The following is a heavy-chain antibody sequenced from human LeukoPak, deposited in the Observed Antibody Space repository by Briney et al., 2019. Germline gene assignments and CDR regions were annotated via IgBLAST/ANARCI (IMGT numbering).Heavy chain of an antibody. CDR1: GGSISSGSYY. J-gene: IGHJ6*03. D-gene: IGHD3-9*01. V-gene: IGHV4-61*02. Sequence: SETLSLTCTVSGGSISSGSYYWSWIRQPAGKGLEWIGRIYTSGSTNYNPSLKSRVTISVDTSKNQFSLKLSSVTAADTAVYYCARDWSYYDILTGYLSYYMDVWGKGTTVTISS. CDR2: IYTSGST. CDR3: ARDWSYYDILTGYLSYYMDV.